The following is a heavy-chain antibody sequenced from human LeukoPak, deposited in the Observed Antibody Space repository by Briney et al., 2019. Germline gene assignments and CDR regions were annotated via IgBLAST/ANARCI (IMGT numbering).Heavy chain of an antibody. V-gene: IGHV4-61*02. CDR3: ARETPINWFDP. CDR2: IYTSGST. J-gene: IGHJ5*02. Sequence: SETLSLTCTVSGGSISSGSYYWSWIRQPAGKGLEWIGRIYTSGSTNYNPSLKSRVTISVDTSKNQFSLKLSSVTAADTAVYYCARETPINWFDPWGQGTLVTVSS. CDR1: GGSISSGSYY.